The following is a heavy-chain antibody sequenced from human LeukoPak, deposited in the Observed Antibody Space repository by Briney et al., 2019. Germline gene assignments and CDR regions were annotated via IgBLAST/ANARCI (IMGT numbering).Heavy chain of an antibody. Sequence: GGSLRLSCAASGFTFSSYSMNWVRQAPGKRLEWVSSISSSSSYIYYADSVKGRFTISRDNAKNSLYLQMNSLRAEDTAVYYCASASYCSSTSCYLDYWGQGTLVTVSS. D-gene: IGHD2-2*01. CDR2: ISSSSSYI. J-gene: IGHJ4*02. CDR3: ASASYCSSTSCYLDY. V-gene: IGHV3-21*01. CDR1: GFTFSSYS.